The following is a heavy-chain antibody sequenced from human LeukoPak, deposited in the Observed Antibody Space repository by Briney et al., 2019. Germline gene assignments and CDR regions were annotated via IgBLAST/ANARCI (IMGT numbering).Heavy chain of an antibody. Sequence: ASVKVSCKASGYTFTSHDINWVRQATGHGLERIGWMNPNGCNTGYAQKFQGRVTMTRDTSISTAYMQLSRLRSDDTAVYYCARDPAHYYYYMDVWGKGTTVTVSS. V-gene: IGHV1-8*01. J-gene: IGHJ6*03. CDR2: MNPNGCNT. CDR3: ARDPAHYYYYMDV. CDR1: GYTFTSHD.